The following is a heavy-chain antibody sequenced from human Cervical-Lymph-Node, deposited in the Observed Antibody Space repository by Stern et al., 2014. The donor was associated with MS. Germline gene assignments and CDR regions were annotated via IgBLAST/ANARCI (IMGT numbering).Heavy chain of an antibody. Sequence: QMQLVQSGPEVKKPGTSVKVSCKASGFTFTSSAVQWVRQARGQRLEWIGWIVVGSGNTNYAQKFQERVTITRDMSTSTAYMELSSLRSEDTAVYYCAAPGRIVPAADMPFDYWGQGTLVTVSS. CDR3: AAPGRIVPAADMPFDY. CDR1: GFTFTSSA. CDR2: IVVGSGNT. D-gene: IGHD2-2*01. V-gene: IGHV1-58*01. J-gene: IGHJ4*02.